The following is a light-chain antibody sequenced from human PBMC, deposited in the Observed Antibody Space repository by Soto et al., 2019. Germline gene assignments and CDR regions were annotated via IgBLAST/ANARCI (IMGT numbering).Light chain of an antibody. CDR3: ETWDNNSWL. J-gene: IGLJ3*02. Sequence: QSVLTQSPSASASLGSSVKLTCTLSSGHSSYIIAWHQQQPGKAPRFLMKVEGSGSFNKGSGVPDRFSGYRSGADRYLTISNLQFEDEADYYCETWDNNSWLFGGGTQLTVL. CDR2: VEGSGSF. CDR1: SGHSSYI. V-gene: IGLV4-60*02.